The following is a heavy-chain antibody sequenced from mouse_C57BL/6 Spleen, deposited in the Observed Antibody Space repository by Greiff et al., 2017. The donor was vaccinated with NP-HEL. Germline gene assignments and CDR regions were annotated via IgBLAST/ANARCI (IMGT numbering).Heavy chain of an antibody. CDR3: ARCPFTTVVATSGGFDV. D-gene: IGHD1-1*01. CDR2: INPNYGTT. V-gene: IGHV1-39*01. Sequence: VQLQQSGPELVKPGASVKISCKASGYSFTDYNMNWVKQSNGKSLEWIGVINPNYGTTSYNQKFKGKATLTVDQSSSTAYMQLNSLTSEDSAVYYCARCPFTTVVATSGGFDVWGTGTTVTVSS. J-gene: IGHJ1*03. CDR1: GYSFTDYN.